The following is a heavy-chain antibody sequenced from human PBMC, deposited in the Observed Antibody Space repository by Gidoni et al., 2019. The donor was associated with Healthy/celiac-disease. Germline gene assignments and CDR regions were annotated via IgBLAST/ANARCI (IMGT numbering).Heavy chain of an antibody. V-gene: IGHV4-34*01. CDR3: ARDCSGGSCYYYYGMDV. Sequence: QVQLQQWGAGLLKPSETLSLTCAVYGGSFSGYYWSWIRKPPGTGLVWIGEINHSGSTNYNPSLKSRVTISVDTSKNQFSLKLSSVTAADTAVYYCARDCSGGSCYYYYGMDVWGQGTTVTVSS. D-gene: IGHD2-15*01. CDR2: INHSGST. J-gene: IGHJ6*02. CDR1: GGSFSGYY.